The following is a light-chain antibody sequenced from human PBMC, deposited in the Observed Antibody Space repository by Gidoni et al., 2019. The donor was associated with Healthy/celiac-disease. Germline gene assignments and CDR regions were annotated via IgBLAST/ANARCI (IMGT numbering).Light chain of an antibody. J-gene: IGKJ4*01. V-gene: IGKV1-33*01. Sequence: DIQMTQSPSSLSASVGDRVTITCQSRQDISSYLNWYQQKTGKAPNPLIYDASNLETGVPSTFSGSGSGTDFTFTISSLRPQDIATYYCQQYDNLPRALTFGGGTKVEIK. CDR1: QDISSY. CDR3: QQYDNLPRALT. CDR2: DAS.